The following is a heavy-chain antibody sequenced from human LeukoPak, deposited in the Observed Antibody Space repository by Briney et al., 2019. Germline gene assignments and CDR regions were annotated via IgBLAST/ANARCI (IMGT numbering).Heavy chain of an antibody. Sequence: GGSLRLSCVASGFTFSSYSMNWVRQAPGKGLEWVSYISSSSSTIYYADSVKGRFTISRDNAKNSLYLQMNSLRAEDTAVYYCARTLFVGATPYWGQGTLVTVSS. D-gene: IGHD1-26*01. CDR3: ARTLFVGATPY. V-gene: IGHV3-48*01. J-gene: IGHJ4*02. CDR2: ISSSSSTI. CDR1: GFTFSSYS.